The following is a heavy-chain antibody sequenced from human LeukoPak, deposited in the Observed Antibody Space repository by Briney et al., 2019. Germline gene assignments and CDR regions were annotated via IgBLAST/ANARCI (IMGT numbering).Heavy chain of an antibody. CDR3: ARGPGVRYFDWLLTHFDY. Sequence: SETLSLTCTVSGGSISSSSYYWGWIRQPPGKGLEWIGEINHSGSTNYNPSLKSRVTISVDTSKNQFSLKLSSVTAADTAVYYCARGPGVRYFDWLLTHFDYWGQGTLVTVSS. CDR2: INHSGST. CDR1: GGSISSSSYY. D-gene: IGHD3-9*01. J-gene: IGHJ4*02. V-gene: IGHV4-39*07.